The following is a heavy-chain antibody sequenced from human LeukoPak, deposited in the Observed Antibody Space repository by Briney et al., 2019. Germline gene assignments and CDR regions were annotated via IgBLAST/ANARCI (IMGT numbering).Heavy chain of an antibody. CDR2: IYPGDSDT. J-gene: IGHJ6*02. V-gene: IGHV5-51*01. CDR3: ARSLSSIVVVPAAIKRDYYYYGMDV. CDR1: GYSFTSYW. Sequence: GESLKISCKGSGYSFTSYWIGWVRQMPGKGLEWMGIIYPGDSDTRYSSSFQGQVTISADKSISTAYLQWSSLKASDTAMYYCARSLSSIVVVPAAIKRDYYYYGMDVWGQGTTVTVSS. D-gene: IGHD2-2*01.